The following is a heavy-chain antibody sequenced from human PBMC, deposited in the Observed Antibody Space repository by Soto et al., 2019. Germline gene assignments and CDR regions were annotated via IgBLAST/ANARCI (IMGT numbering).Heavy chain of an antibody. CDR3: ARRRYDFWSGSVGGDFDY. CDR2: IYYSGST. J-gene: IGHJ4*02. CDR1: GGSISSSSYY. D-gene: IGHD3-3*01. V-gene: IGHV4-39*01. Sequence: QLQLQESGPGLVKPSETLSLTCTVSGGSISSSSYYWGWIRQPPGKGLEWIGSIYYSGSTSYNPALKIRVPISVDTSKNQFSLKLSSVTAAYTAVYYCARRRYDFWSGSVGGDFDYWGQGTLVTVSS.